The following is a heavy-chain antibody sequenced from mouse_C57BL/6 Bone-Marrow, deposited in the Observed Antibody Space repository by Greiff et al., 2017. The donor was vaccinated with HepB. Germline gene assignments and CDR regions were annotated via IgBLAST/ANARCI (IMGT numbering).Heavy chain of an antibody. CDR1: GYTFTSYW. V-gene: IGHV1-59*01. D-gene: IGHD1-1*01. CDR2: IDPSDSYT. Sequence: QVQLQQPGAELVRPGTSVKLSCKASGYTFTSYWMHWVKQRPGQGLEWIGVIDPSDSYTNYNQKFKGKATLTVDTSSSTAYMQLSSLTSEDSAVYYCARETFYYYGRWYFDVWGTGTTVTVSS. J-gene: IGHJ1*03. CDR3: ARETFYYYGRWYFDV.